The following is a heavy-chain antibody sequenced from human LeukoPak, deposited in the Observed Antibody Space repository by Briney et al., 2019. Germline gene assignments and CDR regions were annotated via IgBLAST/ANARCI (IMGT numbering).Heavy chain of an antibody. V-gene: IGHV3-48*01. CDR1: GFTFSSYS. CDR2: ISSSSSTI. D-gene: IGHD6-13*01. J-gene: IGHJ4*02. CDR3: ARDQQQLVPSFDY. Sequence: PGGSLRLSCAASGFTFSSYSMNWVRQAPGKGLEWVSYISSSSSTIYYADSVKGRFTISRDNAKNSLYLQMNSLRAEDTAVYYCARDQQQLVPSFDYWGQGTLVTVSS.